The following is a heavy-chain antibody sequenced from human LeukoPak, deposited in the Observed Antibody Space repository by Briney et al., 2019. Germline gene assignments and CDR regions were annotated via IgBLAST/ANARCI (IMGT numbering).Heavy chain of an antibody. J-gene: IGHJ4*02. V-gene: IGHV3-21*01. CDR1: GFTFSSYS. D-gene: IGHD5-18*01. Sequence: GGSLRLSCAASGFTFSSYSMNWVRQAPGKGLEWVSSISSSSSYIYYADSVRGRSTISRDNAKNSLYLQMNSLRAEDTAVYYCARKGDTAMAHFDYWGQGTLVTVSS. CDR2: ISSSSSYI. CDR3: ARKGDTAMAHFDY.